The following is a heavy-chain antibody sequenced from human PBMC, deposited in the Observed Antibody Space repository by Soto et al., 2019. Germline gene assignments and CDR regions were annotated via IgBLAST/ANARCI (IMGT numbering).Heavy chain of an antibody. Sequence: GGSLRLSCAASGFTFSSYSMNWVRQAPGKGLEWVSYISSSSSTIYYADSVKGRFTISRDNAKNSLYLQMNSLRDEDTAVYYCARARCGGDCYEGYYYYYGMDVWGQGTTVTVSS. V-gene: IGHV3-48*02. J-gene: IGHJ6*02. D-gene: IGHD2-21*02. CDR3: ARARCGGDCYEGYYYYYGMDV. CDR2: ISSSSSTI. CDR1: GFTFSSYS.